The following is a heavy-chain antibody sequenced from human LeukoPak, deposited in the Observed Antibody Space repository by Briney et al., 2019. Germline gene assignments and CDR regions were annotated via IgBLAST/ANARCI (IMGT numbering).Heavy chain of an antibody. V-gene: IGHV3-48*04. D-gene: IGHD2-15*01. CDR1: GFTFSSYS. CDR3: AGELGYCRGGDY. Sequence: GGSLRLSCAGSGFTFSSYSMNWVRQAPGKGLEWVSYISDSGSTIHYADSVKGRFTISRDNAKNSLYLQMNSLRAEDTAVYYCAGELGYCRGGDYWGQGTLVTVSS. J-gene: IGHJ4*02. CDR2: ISDSGSTI.